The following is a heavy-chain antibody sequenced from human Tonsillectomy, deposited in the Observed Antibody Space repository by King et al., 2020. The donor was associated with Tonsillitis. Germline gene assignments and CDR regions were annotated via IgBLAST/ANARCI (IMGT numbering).Heavy chain of an antibody. CDR3: ARPPTVTNSAFDI. CDR2: IYPGDSDT. CDR1: GYIFTRYW. V-gene: IGHV5-51*01. Sequence: QLVQSGAEVKKPGESLNISCKGSGYIFTRYWIGWVRQMSGKGLEWMGIIYPGDSDTRYSPSFQGQVTISADKSISTAYLQWSSLKASDTAMYCARPPTVTNSAFDIWGQGTMVTVSS. D-gene: IGHD4-17*01. J-gene: IGHJ3*02.